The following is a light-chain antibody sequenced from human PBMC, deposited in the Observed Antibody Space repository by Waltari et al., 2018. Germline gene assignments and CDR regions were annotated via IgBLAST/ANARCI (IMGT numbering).Light chain of an antibody. CDR1: QSISRN. V-gene: IGKV3-15*01. J-gene: IGKJ2*01. Sequence: EVLMTQSPVTLSVSPGERATLSCRASQSISRNLAWYQQKPGQAPRLLIYGASTRAPGIPARFSGSGSGTDFTLSISSLQSEDVAVYYCQQYNNWRTFGQGTKLEMK. CDR3: QQYNNWRT. CDR2: GAS.